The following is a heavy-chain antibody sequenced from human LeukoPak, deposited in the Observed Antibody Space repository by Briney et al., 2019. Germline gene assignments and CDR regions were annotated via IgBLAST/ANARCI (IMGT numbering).Heavy chain of an antibody. D-gene: IGHD3-10*01. V-gene: IGHV3-21*01. Sequence: GGSLRLSCAASGFTSINYNFYWVRQAPGKGLEWVSSISSTSSYIYYADSMKGRFTISRDNAKNSLYLQMNSLRAEDTAVYYCARALWSGPVYYGMDVWGQGTTVTVSS. CDR3: ARALWSGPVYYGMDV. CDR1: GFTSINYN. J-gene: IGHJ6*02. CDR2: ISSTSSYI.